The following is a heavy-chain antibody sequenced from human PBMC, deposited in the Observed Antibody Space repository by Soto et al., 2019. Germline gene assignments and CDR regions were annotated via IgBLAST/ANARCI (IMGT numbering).Heavy chain of an antibody. CDR1: GGTFSSYA. Sequence: QVQLVQSGAEVKKPGSSVKVSCKSSGGTFSSYAISWVRQAPGQGLEWMGGIIPVFGIANYAQKFQGRVTITADKSTNTAYMELSSLRSEDTAVYYCARGKSYYGSGRGIYDYYSLDVWGQGTMVTVSS. D-gene: IGHD3-10*01. CDR3: ARGKSYYGSGRGIYDYYSLDV. CDR2: IIPVFGIA. V-gene: IGHV1-69*17. J-gene: IGHJ6*02.